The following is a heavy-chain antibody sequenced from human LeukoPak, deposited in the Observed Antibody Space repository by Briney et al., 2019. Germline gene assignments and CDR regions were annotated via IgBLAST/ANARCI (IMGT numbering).Heavy chain of an antibody. V-gene: IGHV4-61*02. CDR1: GGSISSGSYY. D-gene: IGHD3-3*01. CDR3: ARSPTVFGVVYMDV. J-gene: IGHJ6*03. Sequence: SETLSLTCTVSGGSISSGSYYWSWIRQPAGKGLEWIGRIYTSGRTNYNPSLKSRVTISVDTSKNQFSLKLSSVPAADMAVYYCARSPTVFGVVYMDVWGKGTTVTVSS. CDR2: IYTSGRT.